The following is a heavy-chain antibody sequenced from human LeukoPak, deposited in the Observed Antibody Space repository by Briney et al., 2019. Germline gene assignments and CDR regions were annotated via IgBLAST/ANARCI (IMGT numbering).Heavy chain of an antibody. CDR3: AKTGPGTTSDAFDF. CDR2: INPNSGDT. D-gene: IGHD4-11*01. Sequence: ASVKVSCKTSGYMCNEHYIHWVRQGTGQGLEWMGWINPNSGDTNYAQKFQGWVTMTRDTSISTVYMELTSLKSDDTAIFYCAKTGPGTTSDAFDFWGQGTMVTVSS. V-gene: IGHV1-2*04. J-gene: IGHJ3*01. CDR1: GYMCNEHY.